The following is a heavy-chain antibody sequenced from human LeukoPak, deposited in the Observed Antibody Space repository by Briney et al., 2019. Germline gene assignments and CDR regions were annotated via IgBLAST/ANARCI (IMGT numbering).Heavy chain of an antibody. CDR1: GFTFSPYF. D-gene: IGHD6-19*01. Sequence: GGSLRLSCAASGFTFSPYFMNWVRQAPGKGLEWVSVISDSGSLTYYADSVKGRFTISRDNSKNTLFLQMNSLRAEDTAVYYCAKDARRTDGWYFSDYWGQGTTVTVSS. V-gene: IGHV3-23*01. J-gene: IGHJ4*02. CDR2: ISDSGSLT. CDR3: AKDARRTDGWYFSDY.